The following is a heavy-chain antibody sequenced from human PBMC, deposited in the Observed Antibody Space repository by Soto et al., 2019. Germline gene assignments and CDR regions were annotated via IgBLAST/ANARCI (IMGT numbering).Heavy chain of an antibody. CDR2: IIPIPGIV. J-gene: IGHJ4*02. D-gene: IGHD5-12*01. CDR3: ARDPSAYDLPAY. V-gene: IGHV1-69*08. CDR1: RGTFSSYT. Sequence: QVQLVQSGAEVKKPGSSVKVSCKASRGTFSSYTISWVRQAPGKALEWMGRIIPIPGIVNYAQTFQGRVTITADKSTSTAYMELISRRSEDTAVYYCARDPSAYDLPAYWGQGTLVTVSS.